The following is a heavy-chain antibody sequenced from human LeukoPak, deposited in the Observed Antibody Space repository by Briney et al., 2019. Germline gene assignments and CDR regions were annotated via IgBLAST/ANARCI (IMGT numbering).Heavy chain of an antibody. D-gene: IGHD2-8*02. CDR2: IYYSGST. J-gene: IGHJ4*02. CDR1: GGSISSGDYY. CDR3: ANITGGYIDY. Sequence: SETLFLTCTVSGGSISSGDYYWSWIRQPPGKGLEWIGYIYYSGSTYYNPSLKSRVTISVDTSKNQFSLKLSSVTAADTAVYYCANITGGYIDYLGQGTLVTVSS. V-gene: IGHV4-30-4*08.